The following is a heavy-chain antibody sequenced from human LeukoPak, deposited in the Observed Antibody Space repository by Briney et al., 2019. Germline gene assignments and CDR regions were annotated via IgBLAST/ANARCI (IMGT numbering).Heavy chain of an antibody. CDR3: AKDLWSGGSCCDAFDI. D-gene: IGHD2-15*01. CDR2: ISNSGRST. Sequence: PGASLRLSCAASGFTFSSYDMSWVRQAPGKGLEGVSAISNSGRSTYYADPVKGRFTISRDNSKNTLYLQMNSLRAEDTAVYYCAKDLWSGGSCCDAFDIWGQGTMVTVSS. CDR1: GFTFSSYD. J-gene: IGHJ3*02. V-gene: IGHV3-23*01.